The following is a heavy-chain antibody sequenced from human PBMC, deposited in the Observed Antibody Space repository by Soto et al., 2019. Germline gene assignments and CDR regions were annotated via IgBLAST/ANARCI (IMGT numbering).Heavy chain of an antibody. CDR2: ISPIFGTA. Sequence: QVQLVQSGAEVKKPGSSVKVSCKASGGTFSSYAISWVRQAPGQGLEWMGGISPIFGTANYAQKFQGRVTITADEATSAAYMELSSLRAEDTAVYYCARDAADTRAVYYYYGMDVWGQGTTVTVSS. V-gene: IGHV1-69*01. D-gene: IGHD6-25*01. CDR1: GGTFSSYA. CDR3: ARDAADTRAVYYYYGMDV. J-gene: IGHJ6*02.